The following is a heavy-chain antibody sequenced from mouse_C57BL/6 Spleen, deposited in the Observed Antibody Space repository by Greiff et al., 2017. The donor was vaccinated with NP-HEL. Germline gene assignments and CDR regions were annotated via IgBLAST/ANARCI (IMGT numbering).Heavy chain of an antibody. V-gene: IGHV5-17*01. D-gene: IGHD1-1*01. CDR1: GFTFSDYG. J-gene: IGHJ1*03. CDR3: ARPSIIGWYFDV. Sequence: DVQLVESGGGLVKPGGSLKLSCAASGFTFSDYGMHWVRQAPEKGLEWVAYISSGSSTIYYADTVKGRFTISRDNAKNTLFLQMTSLRSEDTAMYYCARPSIIGWYFDVWGTGTTVTVSS. CDR2: ISSGSSTI.